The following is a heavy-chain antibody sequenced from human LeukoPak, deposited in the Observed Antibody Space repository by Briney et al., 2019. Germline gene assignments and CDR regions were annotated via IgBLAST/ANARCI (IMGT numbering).Heavy chain of an antibody. V-gene: IGHV3-48*03. D-gene: IGHD3-10*02. CDR3: AELGITMIGGV. J-gene: IGHJ6*04. CDR1: GFIFSSYG. CDR2: ISSSGSTI. Sequence: GGSLRLSCVGSGFIFSSYGMSWVRQAPGKGLEWVSYISSSGSTIYYADSVKGRFTISRDNAKNSLYLQMNSLRAEDTAVYYCAELGITMIGGVWGKGTTVTISS.